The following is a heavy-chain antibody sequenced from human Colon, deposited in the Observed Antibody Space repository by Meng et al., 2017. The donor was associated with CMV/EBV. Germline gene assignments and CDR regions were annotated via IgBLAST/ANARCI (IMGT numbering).Heavy chain of an antibody. CDR2: ISAYNGNT. Sequence: ASVKVSCKASGYTFTSYGISWVRQAPGQGLERMGWISAYNGNTNYAQKLQGRVTMTTDTSTSTAYTELRSLRSDDTAVYYCARDRWEYSSSWTPQNWWFDPWGQGTLVTVSS. V-gene: IGHV1-18*01. CDR3: ARDRWEYSSSWTPQNWWFDP. CDR1: GYTFTSYG. J-gene: IGHJ5*02. D-gene: IGHD6-13*01.